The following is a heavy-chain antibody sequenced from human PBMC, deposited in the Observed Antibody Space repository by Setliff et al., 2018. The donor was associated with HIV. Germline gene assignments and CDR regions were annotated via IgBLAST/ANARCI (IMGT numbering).Heavy chain of an antibody. CDR2: IIPFFGTS. D-gene: IGHD4-4*01. V-gene: IGHV1-69*13. Sequence: GASVKVSCKAFGCTFSSHVISWVRRAPGQGLESMGGIIPFFGTSNYAQKFQGRVTITADESTSTTYMELSSLRSDDTAVYYCARGMRQNRSNSDVFDVWGQGTVVTVSS. CDR1: GCTFSSHV. J-gene: IGHJ3*01. CDR3: ARGMRQNRSNSDVFDV.